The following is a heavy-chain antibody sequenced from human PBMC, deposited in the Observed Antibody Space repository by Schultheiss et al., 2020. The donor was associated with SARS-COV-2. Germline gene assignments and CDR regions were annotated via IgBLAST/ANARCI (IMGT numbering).Heavy chain of an antibody. CDR1: GGTFSSYA. D-gene: IGHD3-3*01. J-gene: IGHJ6*03. V-gene: IGHV1-18*01. CDR3: ARYDFWSGYRRDYYYYYYMDV. CDR2: FDPEDGET. Sequence: ASVKVSCKASGGTFSSYAISWVRQAPGKGLEWMGGFDPEDGETIYAQKLQGRVTMTTDTSTSTAYMELRSLTSDDTAVYYCARYDFWSGYRRDYYYYYYMDVWGRGTTGTVAS.